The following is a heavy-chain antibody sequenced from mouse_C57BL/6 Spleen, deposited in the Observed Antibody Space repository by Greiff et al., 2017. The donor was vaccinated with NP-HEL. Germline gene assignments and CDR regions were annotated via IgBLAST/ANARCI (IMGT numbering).Heavy chain of an antibody. J-gene: IGHJ3*01. D-gene: IGHD2-4*01. Sequence: QVQLQQPGAELVKPGASVKLSCKASGYTFTSYWMHWVKQRPGQGLEWIGMIHPNSGSTNYNEKFKSKATLTVDKSSSTAYMQLRSLTSEDSAVYWCARLYYECDGVGYWGQGTLVTVYA. CDR1: GYTFTSYW. CDR3: ARLYYECDGVGY. CDR2: IHPNSGST. V-gene: IGHV1-64*01.